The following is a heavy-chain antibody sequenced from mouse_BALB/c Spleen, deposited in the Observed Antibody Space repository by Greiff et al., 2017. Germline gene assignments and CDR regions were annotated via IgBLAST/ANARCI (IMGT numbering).Heavy chain of an antibody. CDR2: ISSGGSYT. Sequence: RLEWVAEISSGGSYTYYPDTVTGRFTISRDNAKNTLYLEMSSLRSEDTAMYYCAKGGDYGSFDYWGQGTTLTVSS. J-gene: IGHJ2*01. CDR3: AKGGDYGSFDY. V-gene: IGHV5-9-4*01. D-gene: IGHD1-2*01.